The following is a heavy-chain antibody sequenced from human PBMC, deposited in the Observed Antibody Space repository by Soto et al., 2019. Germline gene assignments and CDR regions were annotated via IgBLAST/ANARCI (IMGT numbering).Heavy chain of an antibody. D-gene: IGHD6-13*01. Sequence: TLSLTCAVYGGSFSGYYWSWIRQPPGKGLEWIGEINHSGSTNYNPSLKSRVTISVDTSKNQFSLKLSSVTAADTAVYYCARNRGGKGAAAGTFDYWGQGTLVTVSS. CDR2: INHSGST. CDR3: ARNRGGKGAAAGTFDY. CDR1: GGSFSGYY. V-gene: IGHV4-34*01. J-gene: IGHJ4*02.